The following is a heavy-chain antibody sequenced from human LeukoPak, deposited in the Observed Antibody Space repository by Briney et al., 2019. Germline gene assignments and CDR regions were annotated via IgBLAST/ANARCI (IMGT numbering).Heavy chain of an antibody. J-gene: IGHJ4*02. CDR3: ARDSPGGSGFDY. V-gene: IGHV1-69*13. D-gene: IGHD2-15*01. CDR2: IIPIFGTA. Sequence: SVKVSCKASGGTFSSYATSWVRQAPGQGLEWMGGIIPIFGTANYAQKFQGRVTITADESTSTAYMELSSLRSEDTAVYYCARDSPGGSGFDYWGQGTLVTVSS. CDR1: GGTFSSYA.